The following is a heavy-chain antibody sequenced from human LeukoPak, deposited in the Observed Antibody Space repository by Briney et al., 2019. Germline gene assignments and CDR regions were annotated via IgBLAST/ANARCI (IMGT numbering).Heavy chain of an antibody. V-gene: IGHV4-59*01. Sequence: KASETLSLTCTVSGASISNYYWSWIRQPPGKGLEWIGYVYYSGITHYNPSLKSRVTISADTSKNQFSLKLTSVTAADTAVYYCESGPYPAVGTDHQFDYWGQGTLVTVFS. CDR1: GASISNYY. CDR3: ESGPYPAVGTDHQFDY. J-gene: IGHJ4*02. CDR2: VYYSGIT. D-gene: IGHD6-13*01.